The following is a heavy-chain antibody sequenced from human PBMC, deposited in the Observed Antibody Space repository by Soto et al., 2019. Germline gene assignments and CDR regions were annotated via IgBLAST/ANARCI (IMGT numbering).Heavy chain of an antibody. CDR2: MNPNSGNT. CDR3: ARVGYSGYLVDY. J-gene: IGHJ4*02. V-gene: IGHV1-8*01. D-gene: IGHD5-12*01. CDR1: GYTFTSYD. Sequence: AAVKVSCKASGYTFTSYDINGVLQATGQGLEWMGWMNPNSGNTGYAQKFQGRVKMTRNTAISTAYMELSSLRSEDTAVYYCARVGYSGYLVDYWGQGTLVTVSS.